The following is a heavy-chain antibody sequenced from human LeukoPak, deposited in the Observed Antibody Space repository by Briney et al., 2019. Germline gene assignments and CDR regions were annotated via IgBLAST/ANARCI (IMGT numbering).Heavy chain of an antibody. Sequence: ASVKVSCKASGHTFTSYDINWVRQAPGQGLEWMGWMNPNSGNTGHAQKFQGRVTMIRDISTSTAYMELSSLRSEDTAVYYCARMGSAWSGLDQWGQGTLVIVSS. V-gene: IGHV1-8*01. CDR2: MNPNSGNT. J-gene: IGHJ4*02. D-gene: IGHD6-19*01. CDR3: ARMGSAWSGLDQ. CDR1: GHTFTSYD.